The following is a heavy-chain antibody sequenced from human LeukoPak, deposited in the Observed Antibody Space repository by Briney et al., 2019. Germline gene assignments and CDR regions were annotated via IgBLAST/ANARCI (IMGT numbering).Heavy chain of an antibody. D-gene: IGHD3-16*01. CDR1: GFTFSSYG. Sequence: GGSLRLSCAASGFTFSSYGMHWVRQAPGKGLEWVAVISFDGSNKYYADSVKGRFTISRDNSKNTLYLQMNNLRAEDTTVYYCARAMSTFGGVRNYFDSWGQGTLVTVSS. V-gene: IGHV3-30*03. J-gene: IGHJ4*02. CDR3: ARAMSTFGGVRNYFDS. CDR2: ISFDGSNK.